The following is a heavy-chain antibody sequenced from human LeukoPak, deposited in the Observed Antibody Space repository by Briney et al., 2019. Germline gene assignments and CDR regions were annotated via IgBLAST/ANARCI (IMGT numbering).Heavy chain of an antibody. V-gene: IGHV4-39*07. CDR1: GGSISSSSYY. J-gene: IGHJ5*02. CDR2: IYYSGST. D-gene: IGHD2-15*01. Sequence: SETLSPTCTVSGGSISSSSYYWGWIRQPPGKGLEWIGSIYYSGSTYYNPSLKSRVTISVDTSKNQFSLKLSSVTAADTAVYYCARDHGYCSGGSCYWGGWFDPWGQGTLVTVSS. CDR3: ARDHGYCSGGSCYWGGWFDP.